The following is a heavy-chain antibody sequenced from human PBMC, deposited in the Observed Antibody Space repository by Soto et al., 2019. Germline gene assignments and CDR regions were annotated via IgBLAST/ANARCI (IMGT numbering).Heavy chain of an antibody. Sequence: GGSLRLSCTASGFVVTKNYMSWVRQAPGKGPEWVSIIHAGGNSYFAGSVKGRFTISRDNSKNTLNLHMNNLRVEDTAVYYCVRDFTSWGQGTLVTVSS. CDR1: GFVVTKNY. CDR3: VRDFTS. J-gene: IGHJ4*02. CDR2: IHAGGNS. V-gene: IGHV3-53*01.